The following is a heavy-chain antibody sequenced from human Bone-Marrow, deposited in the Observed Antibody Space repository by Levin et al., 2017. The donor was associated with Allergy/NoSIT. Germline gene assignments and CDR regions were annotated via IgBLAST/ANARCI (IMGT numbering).Heavy chain of an antibody. J-gene: IGHJ4*02. Sequence: LSGGSLRLSCAASGFTFSNYWMAWVRQAPGKGLEWVANIKEDGSEKYYVDSVKGRFTLSRDNAKNSLFLQMSSLRAEDTAVYYCARDAGWLQHDYWGQGTLVTVSS. CDR3: ARDAGWLQHDY. V-gene: IGHV3-7*01. CDR2: IKEDGSEK. D-gene: IGHD6-19*01. CDR1: GFTFSNYW.